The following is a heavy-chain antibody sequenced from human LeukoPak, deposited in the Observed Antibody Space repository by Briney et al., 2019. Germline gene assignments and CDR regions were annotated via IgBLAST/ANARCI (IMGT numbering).Heavy chain of an antibody. J-gene: IGHJ4*02. CDR2: MYTSGST. D-gene: IGHD6-13*01. V-gene: IGHV4-4*07. CDR1: GLSISSYY. Sequence: SDTLSLTCTVSGLSISSYYWSWLRQPAGKGLEWLGRMYTSGSTNYNPSLKSRVTISVDTSKNQFSLKLSSVTAADTAVYYCARGPPGSSWYQDYFDYWGQGTLVTVSS. CDR3: ARGPPGSSWYQDYFDY.